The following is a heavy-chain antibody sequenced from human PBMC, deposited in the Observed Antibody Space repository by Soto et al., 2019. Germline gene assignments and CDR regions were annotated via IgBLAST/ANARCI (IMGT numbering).Heavy chain of an antibody. Sequence: EVQLLESGGGLVQPGESLRLSCAASGFTFSSYAMTWVRQAPGKWLEWVSSISGIGDYTYFADSVKGRFTISRDNSKDTLYLQMSILRVEDTAIYYCAKDSRSHPQGWFDPWGQGTLVTVSS. CDR2: ISGIGDYT. J-gene: IGHJ5*02. CDR1: GFTFSSYA. D-gene: IGHD2-15*01. V-gene: IGHV3-23*01. CDR3: AKDSRSHPQGWFDP.